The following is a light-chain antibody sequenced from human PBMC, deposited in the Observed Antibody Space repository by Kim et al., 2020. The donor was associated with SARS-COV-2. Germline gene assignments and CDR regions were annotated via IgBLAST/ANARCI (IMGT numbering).Light chain of an antibody. J-gene: IGLJ2*01. CDR3: EAWDSSQTALL. CDR1: SSNIGNNY. V-gene: IGLV1-51*01. CDR2: DNN. Sequence: QSVLTQPPSVSAAPGQKVTISCSGSSSNIGNNYVSWYQKFPGTAPKLLIYDNNKRPSGIPDRFSGSKSGTSATLGITGLQTGDEADYYCEAWDSSQTALLFGGGTQLTVL.